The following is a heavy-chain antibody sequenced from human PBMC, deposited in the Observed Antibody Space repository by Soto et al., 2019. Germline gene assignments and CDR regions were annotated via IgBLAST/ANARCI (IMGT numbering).Heavy chain of an antibody. CDR3: AREYYYDSSGYYSSGMDV. D-gene: IGHD3-22*01. CDR1: GGSFSGYY. CDR2: IYYSGST. Sequence: SETLSLTCAVYGGSFSGYYWSWIRQPPGKGLEWIGYIYYSGSTYYNPSLKSRVTISVDTSKNQFSLKLSSVTAADTAVYYCAREYYYDSSGYYSSGMDVWGQGTTVTVSS. J-gene: IGHJ6*02. V-gene: IGHV4-30-4*08.